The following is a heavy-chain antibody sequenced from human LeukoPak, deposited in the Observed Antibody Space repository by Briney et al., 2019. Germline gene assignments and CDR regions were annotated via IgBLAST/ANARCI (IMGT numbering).Heavy chain of an antibody. CDR1: GGTFSSYA. Sequence: SMKVSCKASGGTFSSYAISWVRQAPGQGLEWMGGIIPIFGTANYAQKFQGRVTITADKSTSTAYMELSSLRSEDTAVYYCARDRYCSGGSCYGFDYWGQGTLVTVSS. D-gene: IGHD2-15*01. CDR2: IIPIFGTA. J-gene: IGHJ4*02. V-gene: IGHV1-69*06. CDR3: ARDRYCSGGSCYGFDY.